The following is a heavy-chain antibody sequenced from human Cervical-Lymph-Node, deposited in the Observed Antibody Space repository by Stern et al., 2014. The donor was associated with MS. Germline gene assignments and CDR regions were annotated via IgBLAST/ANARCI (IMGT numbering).Heavy chain of an antibody. CDR2: INPTGGGA. CDR3: TRALRIADRPSPGGHWFDP. D-gene: IGHD1-14*01. V-gene: IGHV1-2*02. Sequence: QLVQSGAEVEKPGASVKVSCKASGYIFTDYYLHWVRQAPGQGLEWMGRINPTGGGASYSQSLQGRVTLSRDTSITPAYMDMSRLTSGDKAVYYCTRALRIADRPSPGGHWFDPWGQGTLVIVSS. CDR1: GYIFTDYY. J-gene: IGHJ5*02.